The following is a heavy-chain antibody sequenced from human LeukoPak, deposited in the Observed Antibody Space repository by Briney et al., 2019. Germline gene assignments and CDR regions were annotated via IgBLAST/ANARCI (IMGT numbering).Heavy chain of an antibody. CDR2: IYYSGNT. CDR3: ARDGQQLFFSAFDI. V-gene: IGHV4-39*07. D-gene: IGHD6-13*01. CDR1: GGSISSSSYY. Sequence: PSETLSLTCTVSGGSISSSSYYWGWIRQPPGKGLEWIGSIYYSGNTYYNPSLKSRVTISVDTSKNQFSLKLSSVTAADTAVYYCARDGQQLFFSAFDIWGQGTMVTVSS. J-gene: IGHJ3*02.